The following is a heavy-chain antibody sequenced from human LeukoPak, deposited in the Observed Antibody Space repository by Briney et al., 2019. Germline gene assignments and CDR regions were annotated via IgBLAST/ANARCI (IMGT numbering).Heavy chain of an antibody. D-gene: IGHD1-1*01. CDR2: INGNEINT. CDR1: GYTFISYA. CDR3: ARGSVALEDYHYMFV. V-gene: IGHV1-18*04. Sequence: GASVKVSCKASGYTFISYAINWVRQAPGQGLEWMALINGNEINTHYAQNFQGRVAVTTDTSTSTTYMELSSLRSDDTAMYFCARGSVALEDYHYMFVWGKGTTVSVSS. J-gene: IGHJ6*03.